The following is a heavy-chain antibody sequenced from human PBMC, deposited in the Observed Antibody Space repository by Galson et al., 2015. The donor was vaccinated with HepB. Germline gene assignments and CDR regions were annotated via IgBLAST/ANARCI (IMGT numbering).Heavy chain of an antibody. V-gene: IGHV3-66*01. D-gene: IGHD5-18*01. CDR3: ARERGYSYGQGDYYYGMDV. J-gene: IGHJ6*02. CDR2: IYSGGST. Sequence: SLRLSCAASGFTVSSNYMSWVRQAPGKGLEWVSVIYSGGSTYYADSVKGRFTISRDNSKNTLYLQMNSLRAEDTAVYYCARERGYSYGQGDYYYGMDVWGQGTTVTVSS. CDR1: GFTVSSNY.